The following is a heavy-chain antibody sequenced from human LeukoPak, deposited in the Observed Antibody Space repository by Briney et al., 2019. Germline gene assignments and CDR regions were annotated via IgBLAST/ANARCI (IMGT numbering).Heavy chain of an antibody. CDR2: ISDIGSI. J-gene: IGHJ4*02. CDR3: AGHHPRNTVDF. CDR1: GGSISSYY. V-gene: IGHV4-59*08. D-gene: IGHD2/OR15-2a*01. Sequence: PSETLSLTCTVSGGSISSYYWRWIRLPPGSGLEWIAYISDIGSINYNPSLKSRVTISLDTSKNHFSLKLSAVTAADTAVYYCAGHHPRNTVDFWGQGTLVTVSS.